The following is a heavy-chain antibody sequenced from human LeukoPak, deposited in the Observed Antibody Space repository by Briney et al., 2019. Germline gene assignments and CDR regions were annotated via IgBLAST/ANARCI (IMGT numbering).Heavy chain of an antibody. J-gene: IGHJ5*02. CDR1: GGSFSGYY. Sequence: SETLSLTCAVYGGSFSGYYWSWIRQPPGKGLEWIGEINHSGSTNYNPSLKSRVTISVDTSKNQFSLKLSSVTAADTAVYYCARDIVVVPAARETNWFDPWGQGTPVTVSS. V-gene: IGHV4-34*01. CDR2: INHSGST. CDR3: ARDIVVVPAARETNWFDP. D-gene: IGHD2-2*01.